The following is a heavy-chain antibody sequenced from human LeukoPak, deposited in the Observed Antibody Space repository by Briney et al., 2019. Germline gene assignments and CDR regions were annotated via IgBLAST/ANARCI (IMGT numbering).Heavy chain of an antibody. J-gene: IGHJ4*02. V-gene: IGHV1-2*02. D-gene: IGHD1-26*01. CDR1: GYTFTGYY. CDR3: ARYEWELLISDY. CDR2: INPNSGGT. Sequence: ASVRVSCKASGYTFTGYYMHWVRQAPGQGLEWMGWINPNSGGTNYAQKFQGRVTMTRDTSISTAYMELSRLRSDDTAVYYCARYEWELLISDYWGQGTLVTVSS.